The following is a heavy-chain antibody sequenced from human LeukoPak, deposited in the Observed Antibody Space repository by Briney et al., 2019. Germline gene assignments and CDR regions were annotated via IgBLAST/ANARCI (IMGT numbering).Heavy chain of an antibody. V-gene: IGHV3-21*01. CDR3: ARDTPNGDYVDAFDI. CDR2: ISSSSSYI. CDR1: GFTFSSYS. D-gene: IGHD4-17*01. Sequence: GGSLRLSCAASGFTFSSYSMNWVRQAPGKGLEWVSSISSSSSYIYYADSVKGRFTISRDNAKNSLYLQMNSPRAEDTAVYYCARDTPNGDYVDAFDIWGQGTMVTVSS. J-gene: IGHJ3*02.